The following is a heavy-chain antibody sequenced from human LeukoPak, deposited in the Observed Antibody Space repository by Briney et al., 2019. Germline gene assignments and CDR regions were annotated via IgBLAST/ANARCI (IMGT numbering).Heavy chain of an antibody. CDR3: ARVRGRLRRDYYDSTGYQNDAFDI. CDR2: ISAYNGNT. V-gene: IGHV1-18*01. J-gene: IGHJ3*02. CDR1: GYTFTDYN. D-gene: IGHD3-22*01. Sequence: VSVKVSCKASGYTFTDYNISWVRQAPGQRLEWMGWISAYNGNTNSPQKLQGRVTMSTDTYTSTAYMELWRLRSDDTAVYYCARVRGRLRRDYYDSTGYQNDAFDIWGQGTMVTVSS.